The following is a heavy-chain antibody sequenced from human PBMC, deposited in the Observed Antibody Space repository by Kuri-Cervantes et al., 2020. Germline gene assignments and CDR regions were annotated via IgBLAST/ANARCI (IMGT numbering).Heavy chain of an antibody. J-gene: IGHJ4*02. CDR1: GGTFSSYA. CDR2: IIPIFGTA. Sequence: SVKVSCKASGGTFSSYAISWVRQAPGQGLEWMGGIIPIFGTATYAQKFQGRVTITADKSTSTAYMELSSLRSEDTAVYYCAGGSGSYYYFDYWGQGTLVTVSS. CDR3: AGGSGSYYYFDY. V-gene: IGHV1-69*06. D-gene: IGHD1-26*01.